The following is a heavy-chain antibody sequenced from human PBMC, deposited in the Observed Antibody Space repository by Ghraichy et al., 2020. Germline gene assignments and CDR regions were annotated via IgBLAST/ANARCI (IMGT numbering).Heavy chain of an antibody. D-gene: IGHD3-3*01. V-gene: IGHV3-74*01. CDR1: GFTFSGYW. CDR2: INTDGSTT. J-gene: IGHJ6*02. Sequence: GESLNISCAACGFTFSGYWMHWVRQAPGKGLVWVSRINTDGSTTTYADSVKGRFTISRDNAKNTLYLQMNSLTAEDTAVYYCARDIEYWSGYYHGMDVWGQGTTVTVSS. CDR3: ARDIEYWSGYYHGMDV.